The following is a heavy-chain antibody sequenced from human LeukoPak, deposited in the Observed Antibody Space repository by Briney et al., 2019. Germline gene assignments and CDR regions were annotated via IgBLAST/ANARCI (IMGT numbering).Heavy chain of an antibody. Sequence: SETLSLTCTVSGGSISSSSYYWGWIRQPPGTGLEWIGSIYYSGSTYYNPSLKSRVTISVDTSKNQFSLKLSSVTAADTAVYYCARELTPPIFGVVRPSGGMDVWGKGTTVTVSS. D-gene: IGHD3-3*01. V-gene: IGHV4-39*07. CDR3: ARELTPPIFGVVRPSGGMDV. CDR1: GGSISSSSYY. J-gene: IGHJ6*04. CDR2: IYYSGST.